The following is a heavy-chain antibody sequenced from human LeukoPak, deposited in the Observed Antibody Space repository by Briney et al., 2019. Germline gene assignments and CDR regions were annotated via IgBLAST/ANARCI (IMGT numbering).Heavy chain of an antibody. J-gene: IGHJ4*02. CDR2: IYYNGNT. V-gene: IGHV4-31*03. CDR1: GGSISSGAHY. Sequence: SETLSLTRTVSGGSISSGAHYWSWIRQHPGKGLEWIGYIYYNGNTYYNPSLKSRVTISIDTSKNHFSLKLNSVTAADTAVYYCAREINFGSGTLDYWGQGTLVTVSS. D-gene: IGHD3-10*01. CDR3: AREINFGSGTLDY.